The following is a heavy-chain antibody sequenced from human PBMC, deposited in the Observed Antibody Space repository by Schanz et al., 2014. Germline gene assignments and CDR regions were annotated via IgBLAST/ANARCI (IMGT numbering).Heavy chain of an antibody. CDR3: ARAAYSHGLDV. V-gene: IGHV3-72*01. CDR2: IKNTFNSYTT. CDR1: GFTVSSNY. Sequence: VQLVESGGGVVQPGRSLRLSCAASGFTVSSNYMSWVRQAPGKGLEWVARIKNTFNSYTTEYAASVKGRFSISRDDSKSSLYLQMNSLKTEDTAVYFCARAAYSHGLDVWGRGTTVTVSS. J-gene: IGHJ6*02. D-gene: IGHD3-16*01.